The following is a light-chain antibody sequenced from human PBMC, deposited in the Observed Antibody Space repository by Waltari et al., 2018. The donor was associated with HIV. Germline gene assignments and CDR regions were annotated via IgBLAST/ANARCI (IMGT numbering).Light chain of an antibody. CDR3: QQSFSSPLT. Sequence: DIQMTQSPSSLSASVGDSVTITCRASQTVTNKVNWYQQKPGKAPKVLIYDASTLQSGVPSRFRGGGSWTDFTLTITSLQLDDFATYFCQQSFSSPLTFGPGTKADI. J-gene: IGKJ3*01. V-gene: IGKV1-39*01. CDR2: DAS. CDR1: QTVTNK.